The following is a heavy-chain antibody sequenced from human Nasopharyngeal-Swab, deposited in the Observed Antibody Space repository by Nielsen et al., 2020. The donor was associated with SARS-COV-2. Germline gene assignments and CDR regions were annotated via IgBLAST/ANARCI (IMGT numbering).Heavy chain of an antibody. CDR3: AREGGRYSYGQAFDY. V-gene: IGHV3-64D*08. CDR1: GFTFSSYA. J-gene: IGHJ4*02. CDR2: ISSNGGST. D-gene: IGHD5-18*01. Sequence: GESLKISCSASGFTFSSYAMHWVRQAPGKGLEYVSAISSNGGSTYYADSVKGRFTISRDNSKNTLYLQMSSLRAEDTAVYYCAREGGRYSYGQAFDYWGQGTLVTVSS.